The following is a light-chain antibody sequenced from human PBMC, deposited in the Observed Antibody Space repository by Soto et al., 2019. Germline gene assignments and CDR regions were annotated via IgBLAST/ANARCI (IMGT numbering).Light chain of an antibody. CDR1: NLGDKY. J-gene: IGLJ2*01. CDR2: QDN. Sequence: SYELTQPPSVSVSPGQTASITCSGDNLGDKYVCWYQQKPGQSPVLVIYQDNKRPSGIPERFSGSNSGNAATLTISGAQAMDEADYYCQAWDSSTVVFGGGTKVTVL. V-gene: IGLV3-1*01. CDR3: QAWDSSTVV.